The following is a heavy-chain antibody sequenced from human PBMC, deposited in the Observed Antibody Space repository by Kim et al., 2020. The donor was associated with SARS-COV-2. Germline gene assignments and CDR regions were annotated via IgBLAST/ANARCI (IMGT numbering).Heavy chain of an antibody. CDR1: GLTFNTYA. V-gene: IGHV3-23*01. Sequence: GGSLRLSCAASGLTFNTYAMSWVRQAPGKGLEWVSSINVAGSTYYADSVKGRFTISRDNSQNTLFLQMNSLRAEDTAIYYCAKLIWYPDAFDMWGQGTVV. CDR3: AKLIWYPDAFDM. D-gene: IGHD6-13*01. CDR2: INVAGST. J-gene: IGHJ3*02.